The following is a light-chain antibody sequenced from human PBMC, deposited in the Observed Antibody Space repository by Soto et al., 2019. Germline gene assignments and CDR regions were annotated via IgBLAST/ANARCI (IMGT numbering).Light chain of an antibody. V-gene: IGKV1-5*01. CDR3: QHYNSYSEA. Sequence: DIQLTQSPSTLSASVGDRVTITCRASQSVSSWLAWYQQKPGKAPNLLIYDAPSLESGVPSRFSGSGSGTEFTLTISSLQPDDFATYYCQHYNSYSEAFGQGTKVDIK. CDR1: QSVSSW. J-gene: IGKJ1*01. CDR2: DAP.